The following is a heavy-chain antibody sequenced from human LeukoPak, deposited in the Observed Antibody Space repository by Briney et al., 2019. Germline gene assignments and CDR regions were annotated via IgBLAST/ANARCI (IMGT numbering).Heavy chain of an antibody. Sequence: GGSLRLSCAASGFTFSSYAMHWVRQAPGKGLEYVSAISSNGGGTYYANSVKGRFTISRDNSKNTLYLQMGSLRAEDMAVYYCARSAVPWNQNYFDYWGQGTLVTVSS. V-gene: IGHV3-64*01. J-gene: IGHJ4*02. D-gene: IGHD1-1*01. CDR3: ARSAVPWNQNYFDY. CDR2: ISSNGGGT. CDR1: GFTFSSYA.